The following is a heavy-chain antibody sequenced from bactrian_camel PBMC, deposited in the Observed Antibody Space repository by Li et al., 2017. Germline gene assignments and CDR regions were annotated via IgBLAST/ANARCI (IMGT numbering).Heavy chain of an antibody. CDR2: ILKTGTTTR. Sequence: DVQLVESGGGLARPGGSLTLSCTTSGFTFSRAAMSWVRQAPGKGLEWVSAILKTGTTTRYYGDSVKGRFTISRDDAQRTIYLQMNRLELEDTAIYYCAADLQWCRSGYFDPYARLGYRGQGTQVTVLGPTQVTVLGQGTQVTVS. CDR1: GFTFSRAA. J-gene: IGHJ4*01. D-gene: IGHD2*01. V-gene: IGHV3S31*01.